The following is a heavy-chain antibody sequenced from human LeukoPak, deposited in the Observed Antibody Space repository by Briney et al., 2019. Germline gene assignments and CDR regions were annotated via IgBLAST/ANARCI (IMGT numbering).Heavy chain of an antibody. CDR1: GGSMTSYY. D-gene: IGHD2-21*01. J-gene: IGHJ4*02. CDR2: IYYSGST. V-gene: IGHV4-59*01. Sequence: SETLSLTRTVSGGSMTSYYWSWIRQPPGKGLEWIGYIYYSGSTKYNPSLKSRVTISVDTSKNQFSLKLNSMTTADTAVYYCARGGFQSDYWGQGTLVTVSS. CDR3: ARGGFQSDY.